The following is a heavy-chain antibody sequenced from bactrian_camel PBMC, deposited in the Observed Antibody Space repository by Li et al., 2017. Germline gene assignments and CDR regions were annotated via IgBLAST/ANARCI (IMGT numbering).Heavy chain of an antibody. CDR1: RYTSGSAC. Sequence: HVQLVESGGGSVQAGGSLKLSCAASRYTSGSACMGWFRQAPGKGVEWVSGINSGGDSISYTEAVKGRFTISRDNAKNTLYLQLNSLNIEDTAMYYYTRGKYVYGRTWRPETQGTQVTVS. D-gene: IGHD1*01. V-gene: IGHV3S1*01. CDR2: INSGGDSI. J-gene: IGHJ4*01.